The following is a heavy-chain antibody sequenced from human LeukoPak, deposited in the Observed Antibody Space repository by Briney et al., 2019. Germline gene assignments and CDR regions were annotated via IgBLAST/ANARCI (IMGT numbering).Heavy chain of an antibody. CDR1: GGSINNYF. Sequence: SETLSLTCSVSGGSINNYFWSWIRQPPGKGLEWIGYIYYSGRTNYSPSLKSRVTISVDTSKNQFSLKMRSVTATDTAVYYCARLPVAGPLSEGFDIWGQGTLVTVSS. CDR2: IYYSGRT. CDR3: ARLPVAGPLSEGFDI. V-gene: IGHV4-59*08. J-gene: IGHJ3*02. D-gene: IGHD6-19*01.